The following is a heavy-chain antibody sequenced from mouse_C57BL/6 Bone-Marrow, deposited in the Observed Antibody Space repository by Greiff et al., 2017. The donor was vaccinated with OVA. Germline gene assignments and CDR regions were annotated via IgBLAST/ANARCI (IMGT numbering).Heavy chain of an antibody. Sequence: EVMLVESGGGLVQSGRSLRLSCATSGFTFSDFYMEWVRQAPGKGLEWIAASRNKANDYTTEYSASVKGRFIVSRDTSQSILYLQMNALRAEDTAIYYYARDALYYGSRPPFAYWGQGTLVTVSA. V-gene: IGHV7-1*01. D-gene: IGHD1-1*01. CDR1: GFTFSDFY. CDR3: ARDALYYGSRPPFAY. J-gene: IGHJ3*01. CDR2: SRNKANDYTT.